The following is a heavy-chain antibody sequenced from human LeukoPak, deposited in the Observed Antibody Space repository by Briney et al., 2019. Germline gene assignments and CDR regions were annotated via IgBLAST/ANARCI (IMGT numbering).Heavy chain of an antibody. Sequence: SETLSLTCTVSGVSISSYYWSWNRQPPGKGLEWLGYIYYSGTTNYNPSLKSRVTISVDTSKNQFSLKLSSVTAADTALYYCARDPYGDYGMDVWGQGTTVTVSS. J-gene: IGHJ6*02. CDR1: GVSISSYY. CDR3: ARDPYGDYGMDV. V-gene: IGHV4-59*01. D-gene: IGHD4-17*01. CDR2: IYYSGTT.